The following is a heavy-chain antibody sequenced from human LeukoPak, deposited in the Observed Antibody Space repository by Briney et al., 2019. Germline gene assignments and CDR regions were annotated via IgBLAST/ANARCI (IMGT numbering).Heavy chain of an antibody. D-gene: IGHD6-6*01. V-gene: IGHV3-30*18. CDR2: ISYDGSTK. CDR3: AKPPGEYSGSVFDMDV. J-gene: IGHJ6*02. CDR1: GFTFSNYG. Sequence: GGSLRLSCAASGFTFSNYGMNWVRQAPGKGPEWVAIISYDGSTKFYADSVKGRFTISRDNSKNTLYLQMNSLRAEDTAVYYCAKPPGEYSGSVFDMDVWGQGTTVTVSS.